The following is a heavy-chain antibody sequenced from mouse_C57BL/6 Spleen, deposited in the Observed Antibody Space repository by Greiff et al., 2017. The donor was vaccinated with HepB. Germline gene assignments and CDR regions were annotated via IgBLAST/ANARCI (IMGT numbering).Heavy chain of an antibody. CDR3: FYYGNWYFDV. V-gene: IGHV14-4*01. CDR2: IDPENGDT. CDR1: GFNIKDDY. Sequence: EVQLQESGAELVRPGASVKLSCTASGFNIKDDYMHWVKQRPEQGLEWIGWIDPENGDTEYASKFQGKATITADTSSNTAYLQLSSLTSEDTAVYYGFYYGNWYFDVWGTGTTVTVSS. J-gene: IGHJ1*03. D-gene: IGHD2-1*01.